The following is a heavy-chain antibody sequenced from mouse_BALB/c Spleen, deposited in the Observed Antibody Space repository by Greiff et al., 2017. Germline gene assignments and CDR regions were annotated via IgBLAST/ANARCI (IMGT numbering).Heavy chain of an antibody. V-gene: IGHV5-12-1*01. CDR2: ISSGGGST. Sequence: DVMLVESGGGLVKPGGSLKLSCAASGFAFSSYDMSWVRQTPEKRLEWVAYISSGGGSTYYPDTVKGRFTISRDNAKNTLYLQMSSLKSEDTAMYYCARGSFYAMDYWGQGTSVTVSS. CDR1: GFAFSSYD. CDR3: ARGSFYAMDY. J-gene: IGHJ4*01.